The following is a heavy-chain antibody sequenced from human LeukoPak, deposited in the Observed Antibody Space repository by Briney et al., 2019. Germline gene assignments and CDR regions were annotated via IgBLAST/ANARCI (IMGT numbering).Heavy chain of an antibody. Sequence: PSETLSLTCTVSGVSISSSSYYWGWIRQPPGKGLEWIGSIYYSGSTYYNPSLKSRVTISVDTSKNQFSLKLSSVTAADTAVYYCARLYAFYDSSGYYYYFDYWGQGTLVTVS. CDR3: ARLYAFYDSSGYYYYFDY. J-gene: IGHJ4*02. V-gene: IGHV4-39*01. D-gene: IGHD3-22*01. CDR1: GVSISSSSYY. CDR2: IYYSGST.